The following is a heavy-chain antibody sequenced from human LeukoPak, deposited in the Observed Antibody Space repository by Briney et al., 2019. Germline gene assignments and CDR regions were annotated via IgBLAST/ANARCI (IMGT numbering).Heavy chain of an antibody. Sequence: PSEALSLTCTVSGDSMNSGSYYWSWIRQPAGEGLEWIGRIDTSGSTNYNPSLKSRVTISVDTSKNQFSLKLSSVTAADTAVYYCARADYLRTLNPAFDIWGQGTMVTVSS. J-gene: IGHJ3*02. V-gene: IGHV4-61*02. D-gene: IGHD3-16*01. CDR1: GDSMNSGSYY. CDR3: ARADYLRTLNPAFDI. CDR2: IDTSGST.